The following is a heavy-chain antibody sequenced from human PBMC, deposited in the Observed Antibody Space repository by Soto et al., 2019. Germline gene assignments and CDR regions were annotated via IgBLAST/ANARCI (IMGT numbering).Heavy chain of an antibody. D-gene: IGHD2-2*01. CDR2: IIPILGTA. J-gene: IGHJ6*02. V-gene: IGHV1-69*08. CDR3: ARHDCISTSCYYYYYYSMDV. Sequence: SVKVSCKASGGTFSSYTISWVRQAPGQGLEWMGRIIPILGTANYAQKFQGRVTITADKSTSTAYMELSSLRSEDTAVYYCARHDCISTSCYYYYYYSMDVWGQGTTVTVSS. CDR1: GGTFSSYT.